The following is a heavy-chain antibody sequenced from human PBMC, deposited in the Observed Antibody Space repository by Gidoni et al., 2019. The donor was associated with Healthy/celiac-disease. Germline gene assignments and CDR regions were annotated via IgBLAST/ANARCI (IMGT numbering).Heavy chain of an antibody. CDR1: GYTFTGYY. D-gene: IGHD1-26*01. CDR2: INPNSGGT. CDR3: ARGGLLSRGSYYRGLDY. J-gene: IGHJ4*02. Sequence: QVQLVQSGAEVKKPGASVTVSCKASGYTFTGYYMHWVRQAPGQGLEWMGWINPNSGGTNYAQKFQGWVTMTRDTSISTAYMELSRLRSDDTAVYYCARGGLLSRGSYYRGLDYWGQGTLVTVSS. V-gene: IGHV1-2*04.